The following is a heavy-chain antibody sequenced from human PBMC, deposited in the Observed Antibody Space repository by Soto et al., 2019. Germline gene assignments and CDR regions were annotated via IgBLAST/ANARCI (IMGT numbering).Heavy chain of an antibody. CDR1: GGSISSGGYY. V-gene: IGHV4-31*03. D-gene: IGHD2-15*01. CDR3: ARDGADNYYYYYGMDV. Sequence: SETLSLTCTVSGGSISSGGYYWSWIRQHPGKGLEWIGYIYYSGSTYYNPSLKSRVTISVDTSKNQFSLKLSSVTAADTAVYYCARDGADNYYYYYGMDVWGQGTTVTVSS. CDR2: IYYSGST. J-gene: IGHJ6*02.